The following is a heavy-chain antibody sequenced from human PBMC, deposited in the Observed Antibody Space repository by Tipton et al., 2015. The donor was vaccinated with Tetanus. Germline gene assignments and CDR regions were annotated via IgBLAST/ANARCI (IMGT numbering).Heavy chain of an antibody. CDR3: ARDLRRYQQSNWFDP. CDR2: IYYSGNT. D-gene: IGHD2-2*01. CDR1: GDSISFYY. V-gene: IGHV4-59*01. Sequence: LRLSCTVSGDSISFYYWSWIRQPPGKGLEWIGYIYYSGNTKYNPSLKSRVTMSVDTSKNQFSLILTSVTPADTAVYYCARDLRRYQQSNWFDPWGQGTLVTVPS. J-gene: IGHJ5*02.